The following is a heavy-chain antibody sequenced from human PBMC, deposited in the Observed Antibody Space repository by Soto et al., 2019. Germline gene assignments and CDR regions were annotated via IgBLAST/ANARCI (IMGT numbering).Heavy chain of an antibody. V-gene: IGHV1-3*01. CDR2: INAGNGNT. Sequence: ASVKVSCKASGYTFTSYAMHWVRQAPGQRLEWMGWINAGNGNTKYSQKFQGRVTITRDTSASTAYMELSSLRSEDTAVYYCARDGPNWNDYYYYYMDVWGKGTTVTVSS. D-gene: IGHD1-1*01. CDR3: ARDGPNWNDYYYYYMDV. J-gene: IGHJ6*03. CDR1: GYTFTSYA.